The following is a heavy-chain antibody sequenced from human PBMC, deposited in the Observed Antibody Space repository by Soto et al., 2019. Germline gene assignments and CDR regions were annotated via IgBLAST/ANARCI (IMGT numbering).Heavy chain of an antibody. J-gene: IGHJ5*02. CDR1: GFTFSDYS. D-gene: IGHD2-21*01. CDR2: ISSDGDMT. CDR3: VKDSTFVDICAGDYSTSFFDP. Sequence: PGGSLRLSCSASGFTFSDYSMHWVRQAPGKGLQYVSTISSDGDMTYYADSVKGRFTISRDNSKNTLYLQMNSLRPEDTAVYYWVKDSTFVDICAGDYSTSFFDPWGQGTLVTVSS. V-gene: IGHV3-64D*06.